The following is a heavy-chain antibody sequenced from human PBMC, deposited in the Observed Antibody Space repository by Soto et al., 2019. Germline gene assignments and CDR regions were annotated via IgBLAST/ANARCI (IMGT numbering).Heavy chain of an antibody. Sequence: GGSLRLSCAASGFTFSSYAMSWVRQAPGKGLEWVSAISGSGGSTYYADSVKGRFTISRDNSKNTLYLQMNSLRAEDTAVYYCAKRYCSGGSCVDYAFDIWGQGTMVTVSS. CDR1: GFTFSSYA. CDR2: ISGSGGST. D-gene: IGHD2-15*01. J-gene: IGHJ3*02. V-gene: IGHV3-23*01. CDR3: AKRYCSGGSCVDYAFDI.